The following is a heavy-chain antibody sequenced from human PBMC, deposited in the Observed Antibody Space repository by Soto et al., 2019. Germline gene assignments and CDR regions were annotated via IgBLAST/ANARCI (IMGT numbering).Heavy chain of an antibody. CDR1: GFTFSTYA. J-gene: IGHJ4*02. D-gene: IGHD4-17*01. CDR3: PRGGTVIY. CDR2: ISGSGDST. V-gene: IGHV3-23*01. Sequence: GSLRLSCAASGFTFSTYAMSWVRQAPGKGLEWVSFISGSGDSTYSADSVKGRFTISRDNSKNTLYVQMNSLRADDMAVYYCPRGGTVIYRGQGTLVNVSS.